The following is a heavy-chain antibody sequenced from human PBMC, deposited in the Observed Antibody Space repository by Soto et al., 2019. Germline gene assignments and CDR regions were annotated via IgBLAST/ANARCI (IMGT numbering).Heavy chain of an antibody. CDR2: IYYSGST. V-gene: IGHV4-59*01. J-gene: IGHJ3*02. CDR1: GGTISSYY. Sequence: SETLSLTCTVSGGTISSYYWSWIRQPPGKGLEWIGYIYYSGSTNYNPSLKSRVTISVDTSKSQFSRKLSSVTSADTAVYYCARLDYYGSGSYSLAFDIWGQGTMVTVS. D-gene: IGHD3-10*01. CDR3: ARLDYYGSGSYSLAFDI.